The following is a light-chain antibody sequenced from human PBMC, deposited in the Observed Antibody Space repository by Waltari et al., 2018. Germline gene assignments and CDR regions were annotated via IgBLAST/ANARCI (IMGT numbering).Light chain of an antibody. CDR2: NDN. CDR3: AAWDDSLNGLS. J-gene: IGLJ1*01. V-gene: IGLV1-44*01. CDR1: GSTFGINT. Sequence: QSVLTPPPSASGTPGQRVTIPCSGCGSTFGINTVHWYQQLPGTAPKLLIYNDNQRPSGVPDRFSGSKSGSSASLAISGLQSDDEANYYCAAWDDSLNGLSFGTGTRVTVL.